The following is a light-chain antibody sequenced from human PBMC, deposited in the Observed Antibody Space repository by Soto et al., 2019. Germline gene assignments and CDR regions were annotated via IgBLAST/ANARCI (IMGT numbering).Light chain of an antibody. V-gene: IGLV1-44*01. CDR3: AAWDDSLIGHV. CDR2: RTD. Sequence: QSALTHPHSVSVTPGQGVSISCSGSSSNIGTNTVHWFQQHPGTAPKVLIYRTDQRPSGVPERFSGSKSGTSASLAISELQSEDEADYYCAAWDDSLIGHVFGTGTKVTVL. J-gene: IGLJ1*01. CDR1: SSNIGTNT.